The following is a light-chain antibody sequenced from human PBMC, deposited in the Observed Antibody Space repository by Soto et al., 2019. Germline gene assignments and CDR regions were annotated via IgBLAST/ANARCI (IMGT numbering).Light chain of an antibody. Sequence: ILLTQSPSSLSASVGDRVTITCRTSQNVHRYLNWYQEQPGKAPKLLIYAASILQSGVPSRFSGSGSGTDFTLAISSLQPEDCATYYCQQCHGFPLPFGRGTKVEIK. CDR1: QNVHRY. V-gene: IGKV1-39*01. CDR2: AAS. J-gene: IGKJ4*02. CDR3: QQCHGFPLP.